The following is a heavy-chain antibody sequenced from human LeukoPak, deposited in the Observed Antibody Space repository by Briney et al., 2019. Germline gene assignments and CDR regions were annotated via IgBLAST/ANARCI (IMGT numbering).Heavy chain of an antibody. J-gene: IGHJ5*02. D-gene: IGHD3-10*01. Sequence: SETLSLTCTVSGGSISSSSYYWGWIRQPPGKGLEWIGSIYYSGSTYYNPSLKSRVTISVDTSKNQFSLKLSSVTAADTAVYYCARHVSNYYGSGSSENWFDPWGQGTLVTVSS. CDR1: GGSISSSSYY. CDR2: IYYSGST. V-gene: IGHV4-39*01. CDR3: ARHVSNYYGSGSSENWFDP.